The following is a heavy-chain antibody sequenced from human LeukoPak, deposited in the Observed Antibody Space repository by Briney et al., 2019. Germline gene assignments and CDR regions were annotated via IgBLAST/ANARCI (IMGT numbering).Heavy chain of an antibody. Sequence: QPGGSLRLSCAASGFTVSSNYMSWVRQAPGKGLEWVSVIYSGGSTYYADSVKGRFTISRDNAKNSLYLQMNSLRAEDTAVYYCARETPYSSSWTDFDYWGQGTLVTVSS. CDR1: GFTVSSNY. D-gene: IGHD6-13*01. J-gene: IGHJ4*02. CDR3: ARETPYSSSWTDFDY. CDR2: IYSGGST. V-gene: IGHV3-66*01.